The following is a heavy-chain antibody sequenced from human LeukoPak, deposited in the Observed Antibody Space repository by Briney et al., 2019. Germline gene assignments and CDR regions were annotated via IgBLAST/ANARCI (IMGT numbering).Heavy chain of an antibody. CDR1: GYTFTDYY. J-gene: IGHJ4*02. CDR3: VPGSSVGQGSQSYYDKSTYFDY. CDR2: INPNAGGT. Sequence: GASVKVSCKAFGYTFTDYYMHWVRQATGQGLEWMGWINPNAGGTDYAQKFQGRVTMTRDTSISTAYMELSRLRSDDTAVYYCVPGSSVGQGSQSYYDKSTYFDYWGQGTLVTVSS. D-gene: IGHD3-16*01. V-gene: IGHV1-2*02.